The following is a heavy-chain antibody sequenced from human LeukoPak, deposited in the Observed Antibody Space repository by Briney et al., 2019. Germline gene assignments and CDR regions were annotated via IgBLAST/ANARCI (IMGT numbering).Heavy chain of an antibody. CDR3: ARLGSGSYEAHYYFDY. CDR2: IYYSGST. CDR1: GGSISSGGYY. Sequence: SQTLSLTCTVSGGSISSGGYYWSWIRQHPGKGLEWIGYIYYSGSTYYNPSLKSRVTISVDTSKNQFSLKLSSVTAADTAVYYCARLGSGSYEAHYYFDYWGQGTLVTVSS. V-gene: IGHV4-31*03. D-gene: IGHD1-26*01. J-gene: IGHJ4*02.